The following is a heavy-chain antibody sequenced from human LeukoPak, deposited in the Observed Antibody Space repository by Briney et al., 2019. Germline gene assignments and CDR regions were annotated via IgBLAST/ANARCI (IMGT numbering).Heavy chain of an antibody. CDR2: VYPGDSDT. CDR3: ARLSYYYDSIIDY. Sequence: GESLKISCKGSGYSVTSYWIGWVRQMPGKGLEWMGIVYPGDSDTRYSPSFQGQVTISADKSISTAYLQWSSLKASDTAMYYCARLSYYYDSIIDYWGQGTLVTVSS. CDR1: GYSVTSYW. D-gene: IGHD3-22*01. J-gene: IGHJ4*02. V-gene: IGHV5-51*01.